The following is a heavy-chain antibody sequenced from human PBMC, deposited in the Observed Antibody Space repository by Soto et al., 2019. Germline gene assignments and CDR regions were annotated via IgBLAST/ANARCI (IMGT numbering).Heavy chain of an antibody. CDR1: GGSISSGDYY. V-gene: IGHV4-30-4*01. CDR3: ARDWPLYDFPDAFDI. D-gene: IGHD3-3*01. CDR2: IYYSGST. J-gene: IGHJ3*02. Sequence: KASETLSLTCTVSGGSISSGDYYWSWIRQPPGKGLEWIGYIYYSGSTYYNPSLKSRVTISVDTSKNQFSLKLSSVTAADTAVYYCARDWPLYDFPDAFDIWGQGTMVTVSS.